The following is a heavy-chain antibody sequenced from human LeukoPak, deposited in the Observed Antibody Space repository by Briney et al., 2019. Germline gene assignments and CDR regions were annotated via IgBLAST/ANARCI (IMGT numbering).Heavy chain of an antibody. Sequence: PGGSLRLSCAASGFTFSSYWMNWARQAPGKGLEWIGEINHSGSTNYNPSLKSRVTISVDTSKNQFSLKLSSVTAADTAVYYCARGFRRIIVATKYGMDVWGQGTTVTVSS. J-gene: IGHJ6*02. V-gene: IGHV4-34*01. CDR2: INHSGST. CDR3: ARGFRRIIVATKYGMDV. D-gene: IGHD5-12*01. CDR1: GFTFSSYW.